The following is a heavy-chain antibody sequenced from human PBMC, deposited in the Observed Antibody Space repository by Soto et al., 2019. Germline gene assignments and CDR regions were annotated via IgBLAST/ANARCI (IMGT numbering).Heavy chain of an antibody. CDR2: IYPGDSDT. CDR3: ARPQEWLSVFLGVFGAFNI. D-gene: IGHD3-3*01. J-gene: IGHJ3*02. Sequence: PGESLKISCKGSGYSFTSYWIGWVRQMPGKGREWMGIIYPGDSDTRYSPSFQGQVTISADKSISTVYLQWSSLKASDTAMYYCARPQEWLSVFLGVFGAFNIGGKGKMSP. CDR1: GYSFTSYW. V-gene: IGHV5-51*01.